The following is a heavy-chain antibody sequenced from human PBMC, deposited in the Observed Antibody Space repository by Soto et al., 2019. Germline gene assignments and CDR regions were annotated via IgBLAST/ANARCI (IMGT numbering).Heavy chain of an antibody. CDR1: GFAFSDPY. D-gene: IGHD4-17*01. Sequence: QVQLVESGGGLVKPGGSLRLSCAASGFAFSDPYMSWIRQAPGKGLGWISYISSSGSTIYYADSVKGQFTISTDNAKKSLYLQTDILTAEATAVYYCARGGASVTTPFDYWGQGTQVTVSS. V-gene: IGHV3-11*01. CDR2: ISSSGSTI. CDR3: ARGGASVTTPFDY. J-gene: IGHJ4*02.